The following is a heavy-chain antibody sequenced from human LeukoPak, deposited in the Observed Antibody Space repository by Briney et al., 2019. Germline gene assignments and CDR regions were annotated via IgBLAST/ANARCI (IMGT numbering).Heavy chain of an antibody. V-gene: IGHV4-59*12. J-gene: IGHJ4*02. D-gene: IGHD5-24*01. CDR2: IYNSGST. CDR1: GGSISGYY. Sequence: PSETLSLTCTVSGGSISGYYWSWIRQPPGKGLEWIGYIYNSGSTNQNPSLKSRVTISVDTSKKQFSLKLSSVTAADTAVYYCARVDGDGYNIPDYWGQGTLVTVSA. CDR3: ARVDGDGYNIPDY.